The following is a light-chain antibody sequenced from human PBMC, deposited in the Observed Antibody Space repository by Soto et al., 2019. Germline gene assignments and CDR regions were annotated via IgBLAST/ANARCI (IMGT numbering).Light chain of an antibody. CDR3: QSYDSSLSGSHVV. Sequence: QSVLTQPPSVSGAPGQRVTISSTGSSSNIGAGYDVHWYQQLPGTAPKLIIYGNSNRPSGAPDRFSSSKSGTSASLAITGLQAEDEADYYCQSYDSSLSGSHVVFGGGTKVTVL. CDR1: SSNIGAGYD. V-gene: IGLV1-40*01. CDR2: GNS. J-gene: IGLJ2*01.